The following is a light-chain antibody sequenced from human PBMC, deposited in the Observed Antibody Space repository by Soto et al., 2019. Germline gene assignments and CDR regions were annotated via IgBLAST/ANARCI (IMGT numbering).Light chain of an antibody. Sequence: PGEGAALSGRASQSVSSSYIAWYQQRPGQTPSLLIYGASTRATGIPDRFSGSGSGTHFTLTISRLEPGDFAVYYCQHFGGTTFTFGQGTRPEIK. CDR2: GAS. CDR3: QHFGGTTFT. J-gene: IGKJ5*01. CDR1: QSVSSSY. V-gene: IGKV3-20*01.